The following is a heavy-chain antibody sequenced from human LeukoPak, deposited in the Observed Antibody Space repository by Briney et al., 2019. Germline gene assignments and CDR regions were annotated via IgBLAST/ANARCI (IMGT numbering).Heavy chain of an antibody. D-gene: IGHD5-24*01. CDR3: ARDGRRDGYNFDY. CDR1: GFTVSSNY. V-gene: IGHV3-53*01. J-gene: IGHJ4*02. Sequence: GGSLRLSCAASGFTVSSNYMSWVRQAPGKGLEWVSVIYSGGSTYYADSVKGRFTISRDNSKNTLYLQINSLRAEDTAVYYCARDGRRDGYNFDYWGQGTLATVSS. CDR2: IYSGGST.